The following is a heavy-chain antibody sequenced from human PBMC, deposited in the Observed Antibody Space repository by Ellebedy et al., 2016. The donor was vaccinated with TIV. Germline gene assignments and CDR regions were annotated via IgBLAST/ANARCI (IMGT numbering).Heavy chain of an antibody. CDR3: SRDQKSGSYPEYFQH. CDR1: GFTFSSYG. CDR2: IWYDGSNR. Sequence: GESLKISCAASGFTFSSYGLHSVRQAPGKGLEWVAVIWYDGSNRYYADSVKGRFTISRDNSKNTLYLPMNSLRAEDTAVYYCSRDQKSGSYPEYFQHWGQGTLVTVSS. D-gene: IGHD1-26*01. V-gene: IGHV3-33*08. J-gene: IGHJ1*01.